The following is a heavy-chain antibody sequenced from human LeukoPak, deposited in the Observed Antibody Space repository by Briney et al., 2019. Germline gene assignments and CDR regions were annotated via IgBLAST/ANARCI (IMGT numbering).Heavy chain of an antibody. J-gene: IGHJ4*02. V-gene: IGHV4-59*12. CDR2: IYYTGST. Sequence: SETLSLTCTVSGASISSYYWSWIRQPPGKGLEWIGYIYYTGSTNYNPSLKSRVTISVDTSKNQFSLKLSSVTAADTAVYYCAGETTYYDYVWGRYRPSYFDYWGQGTLVTVSS. D-gene: IGHD3-16*02. CDR1: GASISSYY. CDR3: AGETTYYDYVWGRYRPSYFDY.